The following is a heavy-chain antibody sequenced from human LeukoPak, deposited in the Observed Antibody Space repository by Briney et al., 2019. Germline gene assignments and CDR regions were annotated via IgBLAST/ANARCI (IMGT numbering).Heavy chain of an antibody. V-gene: IGHV1-46*01. D-gene: IGHD3-10*01. CDR3: ARGVGYYDSGSNFDI. J-gene: IGHJ3*02. CDR1: GYTFTSYY. Sequence: ASVKVSCKASGYTFTSYYIHWVRQAPGQGLEWMGIINPSGGSTSYALKFQGRITLTRDTSTSTVYMDLSSLRSEDTAVYYCARGVGYYDSGSNFDIWGQGTKVTVSS. CDR2: INPSGGST.